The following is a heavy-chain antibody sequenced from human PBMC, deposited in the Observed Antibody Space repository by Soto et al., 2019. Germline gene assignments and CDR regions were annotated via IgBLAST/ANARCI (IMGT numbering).Heavy chain of an antibody. J-gene: IGHJ4*02. CDR3: ARDMGATSSAGFDY. D-gene: IGHD1-26*01. CDR1: GYTFTSYG. V-gene: IGHV1-18*01. Sequence: GASVKVSCKASGYTFTSYGISWVRQAPGQGLEWLGWISAYNHNTNYAQKLQGRVTMTTDTSTSTAYMELRSLRSDDTAVYYCARDMGATSSAGFDYWGQGTLVTVSS. CDR2: ISAYNHNT.